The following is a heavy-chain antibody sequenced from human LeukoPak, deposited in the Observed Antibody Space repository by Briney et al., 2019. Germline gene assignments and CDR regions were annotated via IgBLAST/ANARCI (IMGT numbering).Heavy chain of an antibody. CDR2: ISYDGSNK. CDR3: AKDRGGNWYFDL. D-gene: IGHD2-15*01. V-gene: IGHV3-30*18. CDR1: GFTFSSYG. Sequence: PGRSLRLSCAASGFTFSSYGMHWVRQAPGKGLEWVAVISYDGSNKYYADSVKGRFTISRDNSKNTLYLQMNSLRAEDTAVYYCAKDRGGNWYFDLWGRGTLVTVSS. J-gene: IGHJ2*01.